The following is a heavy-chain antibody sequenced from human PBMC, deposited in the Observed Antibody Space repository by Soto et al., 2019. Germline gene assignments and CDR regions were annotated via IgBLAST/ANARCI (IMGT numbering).Heavy chain of an antibody. D-gene: IGHD3-10*01. CDR1: GDTFNFYT. CDR3: ATNYGSGSTHLDY. CDR2: IIPMLGMS. J-gene: IGHJ4*02. V-gene: IGHV1-69*02. Sequence: QVQLVQSGAEVKKPGSPVRVSCTASGDTFNFYTISWVRQVPGQGPEWMGRIIPMLGMSNYAQKFQGRVTIMADKSTSTVYMNLSGLPSEDTAVYYCATNYGSGSTHLDYWGQGTLVTVSS.